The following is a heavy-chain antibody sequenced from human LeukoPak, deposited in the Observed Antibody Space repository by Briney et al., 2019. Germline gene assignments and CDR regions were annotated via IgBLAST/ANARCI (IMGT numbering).Heavy chain of an antibody. CDR1: GFTFNSYE. CDR2: ISSSGSTI. V-gene: IGHV3-48*03. D-gene: IGHD1-26*01. CDR3: AKSGTSFSFDY. Sequence: GGPLRLSCAASGFTFNSYEMNWVRQAPGKGLEWVSCISSSGSTIYYADSVKGRFTISRDNAKNSLYLQMNSLRAEDTALYYCAKSGTSFSFDYWGQGTLVTVSS. J-gene: IGHJ4*02.